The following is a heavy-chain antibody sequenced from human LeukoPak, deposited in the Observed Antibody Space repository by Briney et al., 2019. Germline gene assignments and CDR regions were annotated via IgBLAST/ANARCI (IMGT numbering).Heavy chain of an antibody. D-gene: IGHD5-18*01. Sequence: PSETLSLTCAVSGGSISSSNWWSWVRQPPGKGLEWIGEIFHSGSTNYNPSLKSRVTISVDKSKNQFSLRLSSVTAADTAVYYCARDSRADTAMDGEPSKNYYFDYWGQGTLVTVSS. V-gene: IGHV4-4*02. CDR1: GGSISSSNW. CDR2: IFHSGST. J-gene: IGHJ4*02. CDR3: ARDSRADTAMDGEPSKNYYFDY.